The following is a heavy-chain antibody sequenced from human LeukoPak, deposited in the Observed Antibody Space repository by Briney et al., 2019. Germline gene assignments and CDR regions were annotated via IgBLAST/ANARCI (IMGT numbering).Heavy chain of an antibody. Sequence: KPSETLSLTCTVSGGSISSSSYYWGWIRQPPGTGLEWIGSIYYSGSTYYNPSLKSRVTISVDTSKNQFSLKLSSVTAADTAVYYCARFIAAADTIDYWGQGTLVTVSS. V-gene: IGHV4-39*01. D-gene: IGHD6-13*01. CDR2: IYYSGST. CDR1: GGSISSSSYY. J-gene: IGHJ4*02. CDR3: ARFIAAADTIDY.